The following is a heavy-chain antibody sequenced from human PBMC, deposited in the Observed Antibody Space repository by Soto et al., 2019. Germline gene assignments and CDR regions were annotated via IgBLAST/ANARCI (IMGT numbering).Heavy chain of an antibody. J-gene: IGHJ6*02. V-gene: IGHV3-30*18. CDR3: AKGLGTYCSSTSGYVYGMDV. CDR1: GFTFSSYG. D-gene: IGHD2-2*01. Sequence: PGGSLRLSCAASGFTFSSYGMHWVRQAPGKGLEWVAVISYDGSNKYYADSVKGRFTISRDNSKNTLYLQMNSLRAEDTAVYYCAKGLGTYCSSTSGYVYGMDVWGQGTTVTVSS. CDR2: ISYDGSNK.